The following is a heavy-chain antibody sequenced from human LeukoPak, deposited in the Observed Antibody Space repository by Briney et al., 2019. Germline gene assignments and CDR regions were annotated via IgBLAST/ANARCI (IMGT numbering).Heavy chain of an antibody. J-gene: IGHJ4*02. CDR1: GFTFSSYE. Sequence: PGGSLRLSCAASGFTFSSYEMNWVRQAPGKGLEWVSYISSSGTTIYYADSVKGRSTISRDNAKNSLFLQMNLLRAEDTAVYYCARESGCSGGSCYTSSFDHWGQGTLVTVSS. CDR2: ISSSGTTI. CDR3: ARESGCSGGSCYTSSFDH. D-gene: IGHD2-15*01. V-gene: IGHV3-48*03.